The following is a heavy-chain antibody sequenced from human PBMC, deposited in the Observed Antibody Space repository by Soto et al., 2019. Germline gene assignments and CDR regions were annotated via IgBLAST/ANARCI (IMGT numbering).Heavy chain of an antibody. CDR3: AIVPDS. D-gene: IGHD2-2*01. J-gene: IGHJ4*02. Sequence: QLQLQESGSGLVKPSQTLSLTCAVSGVSISSGGYSWSWIRQPPGQGLEWIGYMYHSGSNYYNPSPKSTVTISIDRSKNQFSPKLRSVTAADTAVYYLAIVPDSCGQGIRVTVSS. V-gene: IGHV4-30-2*01. CDR1: GVSISSGGYS. CDR2: MYHSGSN.